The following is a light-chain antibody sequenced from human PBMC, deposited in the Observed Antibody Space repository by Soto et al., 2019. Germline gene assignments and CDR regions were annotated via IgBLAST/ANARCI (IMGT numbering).Light chain of an antibody. CDR2: SNN. CDR1: SSNIGSNT. V-gene: IGLV1-44*01. Sequence: QSVLTQPPSASGTPGQRVTISCSGSSSNIGSNTVNWYQPLPGTAPKLPIHSNNQRPSGVPDRFSGSKSGTSASLAISGLQSEDEADYYCAAWDDSLNGWVFGGGTKLTVL. J-gene: IGLJ3*02. CDR3: AAWDDSLNGWV.